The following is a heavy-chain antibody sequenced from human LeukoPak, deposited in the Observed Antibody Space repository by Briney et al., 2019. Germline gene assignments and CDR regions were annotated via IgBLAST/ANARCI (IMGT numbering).Heavy chain of an antibody. J-gene: IGHJ6*02. CDR3: AKDKDYGDSDYYYGMDV. CDR2: ISWNSGSI. V-gene: IGHV3-9*01. Sequence: GRSLRLSCAPSGFTFDDYAMHWVRQAPGKGLEWVSGISWNSGSIGYADSVKGRFTISRDNAKNSLYLQMNSLRAEDTALYYCAKDKDYGDSDYYYGMDVWGQGTTVTVSS. CDR1: GFTFDDYA. D-gene: IGHD4-17*01.